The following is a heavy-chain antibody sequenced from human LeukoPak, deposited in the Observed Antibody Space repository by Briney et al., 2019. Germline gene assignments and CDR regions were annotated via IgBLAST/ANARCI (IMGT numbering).Heavy chain of an antibody. D-gene: IGHD3-22*01. CDR2: IYFSGNT. Sequence: SETLSLTCTVSGGSISSSTYYWGWIRQPPGKGLEWIGTIYFSGNTYYSPSRTSRVTISVDTSKNQFSLNLSSVTAADTAVYYCARLRDYDRYFDLWGRGTLVTVSP. J-gene: IGHJ2*01. CDR3: ARLRDYDRYFDL. V-gene: IGHV4-39*01. CDR1: GGSISSSTYY.